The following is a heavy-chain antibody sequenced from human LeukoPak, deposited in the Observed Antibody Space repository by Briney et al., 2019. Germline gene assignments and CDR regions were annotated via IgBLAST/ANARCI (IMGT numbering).Heavy chain of an antibody. CDR3: ARSSWSSGSAYYFDY. CDR1: GYTFTSYY. V-gene: IGHV1-46*01. D-gene: IGHD3-22*01. Sequence: ASVTVSCKASGYTFTSYYMHWVRQAPGQGLEWMGIINPSGGSTSYAQKFQGRVTMTRDTSTSTVYMELSSLRSEDTAVYYCARSSWSSGSAYYFDYWGQGTLVTVSS. J-gene: IGHJ4*02. CDR2: INPSGGST.